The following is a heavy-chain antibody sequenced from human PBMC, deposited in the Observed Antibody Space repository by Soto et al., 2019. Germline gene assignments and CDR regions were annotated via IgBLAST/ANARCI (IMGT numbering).Heavy chain of an antibody. CDR1: GYSFTSYW. V-gene: IGHV5-51*01. J-gene: IGHJ6*02. CDR3: ARIADVTSSSSHYYYYYGMDV. Sequence: GESLKISCKGSGYSFTSYWIGWVRQMPGKGLEWMGIIYPGDPDTRYSPSFQGQVTISADKSISTAYLQWSSLKASDTAMYYCARIADVTSSSSHYYYYYGMDVWGQGTTVTVSS. CDR2: IYPGDPDT. D-gene: IGHD6-13*01.